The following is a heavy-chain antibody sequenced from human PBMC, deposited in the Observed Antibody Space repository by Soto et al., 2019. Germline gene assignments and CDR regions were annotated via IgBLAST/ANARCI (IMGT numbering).Heavy chain of an antibody. Sequence: QVQLVQSGAEVRKPGASVTVSCRSSGDSFNDYYIHWVRQAPGQGFEWMGWINPNGGVTKYAQKFQGWVSMTRDTSIRTVYMQLNRLRYDDTAVYYCARESGGATATLDYYYFYMDVWGTGTTVTVSS. D-gene: IGHD5-12*01. CDR1: GDSFNDYY. J-gene: IGHJ6*03. CDR3: ARESGGATATLDYYYFYMDV. CDR2: INPNGGVT. V-gene: IGHV1-2*04.